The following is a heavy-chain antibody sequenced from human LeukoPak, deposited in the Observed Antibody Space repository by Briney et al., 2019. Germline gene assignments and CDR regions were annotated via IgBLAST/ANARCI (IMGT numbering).Heavy chain of an antibody. Sequence: PSETLSLTCTVSGGFLSDYYWSWVRQPPGKGLECIGYINYSGDTTSNPSLKSRVTMSVDTSKKQFSLKVTSVTAADTAVYSCARIKGKKWELRTSFYFDYWGQGILVAVSS. J-gene: IGHJ4*02. V-gene: IGHV4-59*01. CDR2: INYSGDT. D-gene: IGHD1-26*01. CDR3: ARIKGKKWELRTSFYFDY. CDR1: GGFLSDYY.